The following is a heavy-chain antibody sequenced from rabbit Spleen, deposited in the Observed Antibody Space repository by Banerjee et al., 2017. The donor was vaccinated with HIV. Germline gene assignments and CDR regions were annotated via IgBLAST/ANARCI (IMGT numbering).Heavy chain of an antibody. CDR3: AREVDGDYGMDL. Sequence: QEQLEESGGDLVKPGASLTLTCIASGVSFSGDSYMCWVRQAPGKGLEWIACIYAGYSGSTYYASWAKGRLTISKTSSTTVTLQMTSLTAADTATYFCAREVDGDYGMDLWGPGTLVTVS. CDR2: IYAGYSGST. D-gene: IGHD4-2*01. J-gene: IGHJ6*01. CDR1: GVSFSGDSY. V-gene: IGHV1S45*01.